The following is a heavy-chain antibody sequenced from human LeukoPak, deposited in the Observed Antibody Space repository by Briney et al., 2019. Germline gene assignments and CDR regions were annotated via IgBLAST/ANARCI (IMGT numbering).Heavy chain of an antibody. V-gene: IGHV3-30*18. D-gene: IGHD3-10*01. CDR3: AKDLSGYGSAAFDY. J-gene: IGHJ4*02. CDR1: GFTFSSYA. Sequence: GGSLRLSCAASGFTFSSYAMSWVRQAPGKGLEWVAVISYDGSNKYYADSVKGRFTISRDNSKNTLYLQMNSLRAEDTAVYYCAKDLSGYGSAAFDYWGQGTLVTVSS. CDR2: ISYDGSNK.